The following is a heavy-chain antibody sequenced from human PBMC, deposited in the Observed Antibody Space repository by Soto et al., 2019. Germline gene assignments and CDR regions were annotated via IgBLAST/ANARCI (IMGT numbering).Heavy chain of an antibody. CDR1: GFTFSSYG. D-gene: IGHD2-15*01. J-gene: IGHJ4*02. Sequence: GGSLRLSCAASGFTFSSYGMHCVRQAPGKGLEWVAVIWYDGSKKYYADSVKGRFTISRDNSKNTLYLQMNSLRAEDTAVYYCARDGYCSGGSCYSVPVFDYWGQGTLVTVSS. CDR3: ARDGYCSGGSCYSVPVFDY. V-gene: IGHV3-33*01. CDR2: IWYDGSKK.